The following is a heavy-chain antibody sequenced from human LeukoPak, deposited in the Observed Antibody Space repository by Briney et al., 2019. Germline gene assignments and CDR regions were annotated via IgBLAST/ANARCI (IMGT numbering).Heavy chain of an antibody. Sequence: GGSLRLSCAASGFIFSRHGMNWVRQAPGKGLEWVSGISPSGDITYYADSVKGRFTISRDNVKNTLYLQMNSLRAEDTAVYYCAKVSTVTSNFDYWGQGTLVTVSS. CDR3: AKVSTVTSNFDY. CDR1: GFIFSRHG. D-gene: IGHD4-17*01. V-gene: IGHV3-23*01. J-gene: IGHJ4*02. CDR2: ISPSGDIT.